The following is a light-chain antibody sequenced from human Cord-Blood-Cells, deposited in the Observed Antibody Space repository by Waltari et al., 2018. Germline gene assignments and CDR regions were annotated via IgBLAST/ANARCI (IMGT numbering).Light chain of an antibody. Sequence: EIVLTQSPGLLSLSPAERATLPCRASHSVSSSYLAWYQQKPGQAPRLLIYGAASRATGIPNRFSGSGSGTDFTLTISRLEPEDFAVYYCQQYGSSPMYTFGQGTKLEIK. J-gene: IGKJ2*01. CDR3: QQYGSSPMYT. CDR1: HSVSSSY. CDR2: GAA. V-gene: IGKV3-20*01.